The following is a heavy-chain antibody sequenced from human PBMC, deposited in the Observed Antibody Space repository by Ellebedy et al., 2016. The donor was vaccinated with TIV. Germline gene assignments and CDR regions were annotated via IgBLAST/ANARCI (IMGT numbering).Heavy chain of an antibody. CDR1: GGSISSYY. J-gene: IGHJ6*02. V-gene: IGHV4-59*01. D-gene: IGHD3-10*01. Sequence: MPSETLSLTCTVSGGSISSYYWSWIRQPPGKGLEWIGYIYYSGSTNYNPSLKSRVTISVDTSKNQFSLKLSSVTAADTAVYYCAGGSGTDYYYYYGMDVWGQGTTVTVSS. CDR2: IYYSGST. CDR3: AGGSGTDYYYYYGMDV.